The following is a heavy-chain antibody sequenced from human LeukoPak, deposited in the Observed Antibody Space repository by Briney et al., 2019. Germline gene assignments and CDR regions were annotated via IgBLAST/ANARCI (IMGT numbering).Heavy chain of an antibody. Sequence: PGGSLRLSCAASGFTFDDYAMHWVRQAPGKGLEWVSGISWNSGSIGYADSVKGRFTISRDNAKNSLYLQMNSLRAEDTAVYYCARDNGGFGELLSADRSYYYYYMDVWGKGTTVTVSS. D-gene: IGHD3-10*01. CDR2: ISWNSGSI. J-gene: IGHJ6*03. CDR3: ARDNGGFGELLSADRSYYYYYMDV. CDR1: GFTFDDYA. V-gene: IGHV3-9*01.